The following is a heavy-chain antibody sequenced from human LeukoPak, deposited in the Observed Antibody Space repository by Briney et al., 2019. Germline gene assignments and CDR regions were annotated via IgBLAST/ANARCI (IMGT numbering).Heavy chain of an antibody. CDR3: ARIERGTYYYDSGPLDY. D-gene: IGHD3-22*01. CDR2: IIPILGIA. CDR1: GGTFSSYA. V-gene: IGHV1-69*04. J-gene: IGHJ4*02. Sequence: ASVRVSCTASGGTFSSYAISWVRQAPGQGLEWMGRIIPILGIANYAQKFQGRVTITADKSTSTAYMELSSLRSEDTAVYYCARIERGTYYYDSGPLDYWGQGTLVTVSS.